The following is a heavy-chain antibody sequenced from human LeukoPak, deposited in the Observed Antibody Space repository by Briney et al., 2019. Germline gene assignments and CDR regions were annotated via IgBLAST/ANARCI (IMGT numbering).Heavy chain of an antibody. Sequence: SETLSLTCTVSGGSISTSSYYWGWIRQRGGKGLEWIVSIDYSGSTYYHRSLKSRVTISVDTSKNQFSLKLSSVTAADTAVYYCARGMVTTVKSSIYYYYYMDDWGKGTTVTISS. CDR3: ARGMVTTVKSSIYYYYYMDD. CDR1: GGSISTSSYY. D-gene: IGHD4-17*01. J-gene: IGHJ6*03. V-gene: IGHV4-39*07. CDR2: IDYSGST.